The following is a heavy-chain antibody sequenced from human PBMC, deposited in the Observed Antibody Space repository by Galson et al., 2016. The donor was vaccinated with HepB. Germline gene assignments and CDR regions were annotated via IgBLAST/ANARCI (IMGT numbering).Heavy chain of an antibody. D-gene: IGHD4-17*01. J-gene: IGHJ2*01. CDR2: ISTGSTYI. CDR1: GFSFNTYS. V-gene: IGHV3-21*01. Sequence: SLRLSCAASGFSFNTYSFNWVRQAPGKGLEWVSSISTGSTYIYYADSVKGRFTISRDNAKNSLYLQMSNLRAEETAVYYCARSPAYGDYLPWYFDLWGRGTLVTVSS. CDR3: ARSPAYGDYLPWYFDL.